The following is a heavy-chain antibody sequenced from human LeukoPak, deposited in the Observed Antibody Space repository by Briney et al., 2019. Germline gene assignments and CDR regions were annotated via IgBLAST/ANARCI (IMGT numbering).Heavy chain of an antibody. CDR3: ARSRSGWDAFDI. V-gene: IGHV4-31*03. CDR2: IYYSGST. Sequence: SETLSLTCTVSGGSISSGGYYWSWIRQHPGKGLEWIGYIYYSGSTYYNPSLKSRVTISVGTSKNQFSLKLSSVTAADTAVYYCARSRSGWDAFDIWGQGTMVTVSS. J-gene: IGHJ3*02. D-gene: IGHD3-3*01. CDR1: GGSISSGGYY.